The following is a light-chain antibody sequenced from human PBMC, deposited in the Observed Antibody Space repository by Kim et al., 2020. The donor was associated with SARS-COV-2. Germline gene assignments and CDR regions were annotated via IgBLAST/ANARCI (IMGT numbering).Light chain of an antibody. J-gene: IGKJ1*01. V-gene: IGKV1-27*01. CDR2: AAS. CDR1: QGISNY. CDR3: QKYDTAPWT. Sequence: ASVGDGVTITCRGNQGISNYLAWYQQKPGEAPKLLIYAASTLQFGVSTRFSGSGSGTEFTLTISDLQPEDVATYYCQKYDTAPWTFGHGTKVDIK.